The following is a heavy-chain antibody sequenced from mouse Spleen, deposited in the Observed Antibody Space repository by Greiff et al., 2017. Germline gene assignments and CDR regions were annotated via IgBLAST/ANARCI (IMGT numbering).Heavy chain of an antibody. CDR3: AREGSLYDYDADYYAMDY. CDR2: INPSNGGT. J-gene: IGHJ4*01. D-gene: IGHD2-4*01. Sequence: QVQLQQPGTELVKPGASVKLSCKASGYTFTSYWMHWVKQRPGQGLEWIGNINPSNGGTNYNEKFKSKATLTVDKSSSTAYMQLSSLTSEDSAVYYCAREGSLYDYDADYYAMDYWGQGTSVTVSS. CDR1: GYTFTSYW. V-gene: IGHV1-53*01.